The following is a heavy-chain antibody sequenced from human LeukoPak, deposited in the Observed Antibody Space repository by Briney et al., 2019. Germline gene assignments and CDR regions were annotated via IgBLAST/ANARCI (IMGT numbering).Heavy chain of an antibody. CDR2: ISARGEA. Sequence: GGSLRLSCAVSGFRFSDYYMSWVRQAPGQGLEWVGLISARGEALYADVARGRFAISRDESENTLYLQMNSQRVVDTAVYFCARDRAAYEDWVDFDSWGQGTPVTVSS. V-gene: IGHV3-69-1*02. CDR3: ARDRAAYEDWVDFDS. D-gene: IGHD3/OR15-3a*01. CDR1: GFRFSDYY. J-gene: IGHJ5*01.